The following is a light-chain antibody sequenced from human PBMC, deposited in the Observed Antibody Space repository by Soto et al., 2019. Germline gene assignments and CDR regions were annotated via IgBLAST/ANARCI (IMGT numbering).Light chain of an antibody. J-gene: IGLJ1*01. Sequence: QSVLTQPASVSGSPGQSITISCTGTSSDVGGFNFVSWYQQYPGKAPKRMIYEVSNRPSGVSNRFSGSKSGNTASLTISGLQAEDETDYYCFSYPSSGTYVFGTGTKV. CDR2: EVS. CDR3: FSYPSSGTYV. CDR1: SSDVGGFNF. V-gene: IGLV2-14*01.